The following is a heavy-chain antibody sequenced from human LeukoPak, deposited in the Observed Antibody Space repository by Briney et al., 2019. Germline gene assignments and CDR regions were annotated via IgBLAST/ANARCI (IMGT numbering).Heavy chain of an antibody. D-gene: IGHD3-22*01. Sequence: PSQTLSLTCTVSGGSISSGSYCWSWIRQPAGKGLEWIGRIYTSGSTNYNPSLKSRVTISVDTSKNQFSLKLSSVTAADTAVYYCARLIYSSGYYLDFWGQGTLVTVSS. CDR3: ARLIYSSGYYLDF. J-gene: IGHJ4*02. CDR1: GGSISSGSYC. CDR2: IYTSGST. V-gene: IGHV4-61*02.